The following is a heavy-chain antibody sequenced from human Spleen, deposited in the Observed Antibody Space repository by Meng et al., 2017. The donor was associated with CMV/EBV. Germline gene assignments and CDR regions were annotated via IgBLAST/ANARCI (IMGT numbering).Heavy chain of an antibody. D-gene: IGHD3-3*01. CDR3: ASLPWSGNSPDTFDI. CDR1: GFTFSSYS. Sequence: LSLTCAASGFTFSSYSMNWVRQAPGKGLEWVSRINPDGSNTVYADSVRGRFTISRDNAKNALSLQMNSLRPEDTAVYYCASLPWSGNSPDTFDIWGQGTMVTVSS. CDR2: INPDGSNT. J-gene: IGHJ3*02. V-gene: IGHV3-74*01.